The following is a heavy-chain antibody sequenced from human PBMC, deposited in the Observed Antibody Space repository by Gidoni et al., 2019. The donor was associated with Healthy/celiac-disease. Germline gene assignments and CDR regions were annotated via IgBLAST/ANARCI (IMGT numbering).Heavy chain of an antibody. D-gene: IGHD7-27*01. J-gene: IGHJ4*02. CDR1: GFTFSSYA. CDR3: ATSGNGHWGYFDY. CDR2: ISSSGGTT. Sequence: EVQLLESGGGLVQPGGSLRLSCAASGFTFSSYAMSWVRQAPGKGLGWVSAISSSGGTTYYADSVKGRFTISRDNAKNTLYLQMNSLRAEDTAVYYCATSGNGHWGYFDYWGQGTLVTVSS. V-gene: IGHV3-23*01.